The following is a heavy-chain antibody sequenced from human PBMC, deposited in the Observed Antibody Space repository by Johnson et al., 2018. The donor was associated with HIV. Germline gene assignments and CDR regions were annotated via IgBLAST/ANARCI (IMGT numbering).Heavy chain of an antibody. J-gene: IGHJ3*02. D-gene: IGHD2-15*01. CDR3: ARALRVVVVAATFDAFDI. V-gene: IGHV3-20*04. Sequence: VQLAESGGGVVRPGGSLRLSCAASGFTFDDYGMSWVRQAPGKGLEWVSGINWNGGSTGYADSVKGRFTISRDNAKNSLYLQMNSLRAEDTALYYCARALRVVVVAATFDAFDIWGQGTMVTVSS. CDR1: GFTFDDYG. CDR2: INWNGGST.